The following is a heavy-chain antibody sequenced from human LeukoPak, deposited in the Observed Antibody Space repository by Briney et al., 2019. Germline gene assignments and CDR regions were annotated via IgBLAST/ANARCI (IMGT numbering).Heavy chain of an antibody. D-gene: IGHD3-10*01. CDR2: ISSSSSYI. CDR1: GFTFSSYS. Sequence: SGGSLRLSCAASGFTFSSYSMKWVRQAPGKGVEGGSSISSSSSYIYYADSVKGRFTISRDKAKNSMYMQINSLRAEDTAVYYCARGPPYGSGSYYNGPNWGQGTLVTVSS. CDR3: ARGPPYGSGSYYNGPN. V-gene: IGHV3-21*01. J-gene: IGHJ4*02.